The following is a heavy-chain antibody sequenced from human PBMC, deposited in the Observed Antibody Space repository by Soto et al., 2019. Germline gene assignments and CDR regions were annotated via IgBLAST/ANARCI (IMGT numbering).Heavy chain of an antibody. CDR2: IRGDLVTT. D-gene: IGHD1-26*01. J-gene: IGHJ4*02. V-gene: IGHV3-23*01. CDR3: VKDGKMGVEGFDF. CDR1: GFTFSDHA. Sequence: EMQLLESGGDLVQPGGSLRLSCATSGFTFSDHAMHWVRQAPGEGLEWVSGIRGDLVTTPYADSVKGRFTISRDNSKNTLYLQMNSLRAEATAIYYCVKDGKMGVEGFDFWGQGTLVTVSS.